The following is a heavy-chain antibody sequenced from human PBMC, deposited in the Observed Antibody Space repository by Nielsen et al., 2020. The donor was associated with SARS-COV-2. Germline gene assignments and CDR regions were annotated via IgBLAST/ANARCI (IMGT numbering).Heavy chain of an antibody. CDR1: GFTFSSYA. V-gene: IGHV3-7*01. CDR2: IRRDSGAR. Sequence: GGSLRLSCAASGFTFSSYAMHWVRQAPGRGLEWVANIRRDSGARFYVDSVKGRFTISRDNAKNSLYLQMNSLRAEDTAVYYCVRDTGAWDFDYWGQGTLITVSS. J-gene: IGHJ4*02. CDR3: VRDTGAWDFDY. D-gene: IGHD1-26*01.